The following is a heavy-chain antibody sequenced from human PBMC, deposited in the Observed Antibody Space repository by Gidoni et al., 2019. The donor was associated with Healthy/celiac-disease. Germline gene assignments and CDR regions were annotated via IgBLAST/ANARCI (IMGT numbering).Heavy chain of an antibody. V-gene: IGHV4-59*01. D-gene: IGHD3-3*01. CDR3: ARSRSSDFLDY. Sequence: QVQLQESGPGLVKPSETLSLTCTVSGGPISSYYWSWIRQPPGKGLEWIGYIDYSGSTNYNPSLKSRVTISVDTSKNQFSLKLSSVTAADTAVYYCARSRSSDFLDYWGQGTLVTVSS. CDR1: GGPISSYY. CDR2: IDYSGST. J-gene: IGHJ4*02.